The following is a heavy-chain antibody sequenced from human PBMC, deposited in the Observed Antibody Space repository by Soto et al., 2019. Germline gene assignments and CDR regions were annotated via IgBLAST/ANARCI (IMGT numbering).Heavy chain of an antibody. J-gene: IGHJ3*02. CDR2: ISWNSATI. CDR1: GFTFDDYA. Sequence: VQLVESGGGLVQPGRSLRLSCVASGFTFDDYAMHWVRQAPGKGLEWVSGISWNSATIVYADSVKGRFTISRDNAKNPLYLQINSLRAEDTALYYCAKAHGDIWGQGTMVTVSA. CDR3: AKAHGDI. V-gene: IGHV3-9*01.